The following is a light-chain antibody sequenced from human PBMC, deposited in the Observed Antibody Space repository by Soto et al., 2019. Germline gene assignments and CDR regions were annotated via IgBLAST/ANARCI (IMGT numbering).Light chain of an antibody. V-gene: IGLV1-51*02. CDR2: END. J-gene: IGLJ2*01. CDR1: SSNIENNY. CDR3: GTWDSSLSVVL. Sequence: QSVLTPPPSVSAAPGQKVTIACSGSSSNIENNYVSWYQQLPGTDPKLLIYENDRRPSEIPDRFSGSKSGTSATLGITGLQTGDEADYYCGTWDSSLSVVLFGGGTKLTVL.